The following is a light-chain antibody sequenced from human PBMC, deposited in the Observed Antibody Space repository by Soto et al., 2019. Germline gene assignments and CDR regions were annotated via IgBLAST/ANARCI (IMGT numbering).Light chain of an antibody. CDR3: QKYDSAPT. CDR1: RGIGNA. CDR2: SAS. Sequence: GDIVTITCRPSRGIGNALAWYQQKPGTVPKLLIHSASTLQSGVPSRFSGSGSGTDFTLTISSLQTEDVASYYCQKYDSAPTFGPGTKVDIK. V-gene: IGKV1-27*01. J-gene: IGKJ1*01.